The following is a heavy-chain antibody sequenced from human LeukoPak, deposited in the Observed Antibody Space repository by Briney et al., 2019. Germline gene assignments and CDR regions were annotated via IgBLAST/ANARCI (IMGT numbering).Heavy chain of an antibody. CDR3: ARDGLGIAVAGQRYFDY. CDR1: GYTFTSYY. Sequence: ASVTVSCKASGYTFTSYYMHWVRQAPGQGLEWMGIINPSGGSTSYAQRFQGRVTMTRDTSTSTVYMELSSLRSEDTAVYYCARDGLGIAVAGQRYFDYWGQGTLVTVSS. CDR2: INPSGGST. J-gene: IGHJ4*02. V-gene: IGHV1-46*01. D-gene: IGHD6-19*01.